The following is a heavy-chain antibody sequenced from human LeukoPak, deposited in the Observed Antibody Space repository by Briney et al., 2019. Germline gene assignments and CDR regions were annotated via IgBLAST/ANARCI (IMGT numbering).Heavy chain of an antibody. CDR2: ISGSGGNT. V-gene: IGHV3-23*01. Sequence: PGGSLRLSCAASGFTFSTYAVSWVRQAPGKGLEWVSVISGSGGNTYYADSVKGRFTISRDNSKNTLYLQMDSLRAEDTAIYYCAKKVSSSGGPYYSDYWGQGTLVTVSS. CDR3: AKKVSSSGGPYYSDY. J-gene: IGHJ4*02. CDR1: GFTFSTYA. D-gene: IGHD6-19*01.